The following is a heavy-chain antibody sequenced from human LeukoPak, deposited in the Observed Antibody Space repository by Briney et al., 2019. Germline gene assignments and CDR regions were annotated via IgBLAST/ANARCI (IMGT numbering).Heavy chain of an antibody. CDR1: GGSISSYY. D-gene: IGHD3-22*01. J-gene: IGHJ3*02. CDR3: ARDLELVRYYDSSGYGVGAFDI. Sequence: SETLSLTCTVSGGSISSYYWSWIRQPAGKGLEWIGRIYTSGSTNYNPSLKSRVTMSVDTSKNQFSLKLSSVTAAGTAVYYCARDLELVRYYDSSGYGVGAFDIWGQGTMVTVSS. CDR2: IYTSGST. V-gene: IGHV4-4*07.